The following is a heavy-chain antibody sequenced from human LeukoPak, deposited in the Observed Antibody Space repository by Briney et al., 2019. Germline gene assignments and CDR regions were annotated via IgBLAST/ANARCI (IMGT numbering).Heavy chain of an antibody. CDR3: ARGRFAMVRGVIEYYFDY. Sequence: AGGSLRLSCAASGFTFSSYDMHWVRQATGKGLEWVSAIGTAGDTHYPGSVKGRFTISRENAKNSLYLQMNSLRAGDTAVYYCARGRFAMVRGVIEYYFDYWGQGTLVTVSS. V-gene: IGHV3-13*04. CDR2: IGTAGDT. J-gene: IGHJ4*02. D-gene: IGHD3-10*01. CDR1: GFTFSSYD.